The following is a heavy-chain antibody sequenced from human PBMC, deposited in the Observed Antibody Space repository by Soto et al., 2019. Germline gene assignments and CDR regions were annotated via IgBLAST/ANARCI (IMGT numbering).Heavy chain of an antibody. D-gene: IGHD1-26*01. J-gene: IGHJ4*02. Sequence: QVQLQESGPGLVKPSQTLSLTCTVSGCSISSGGYYWSWIRQHPGKGLEWIGYIYYSGSTYYNPSLNSRVTISVDTSKNQFSLKLSSVTAADTAVYYCARDRGPWTNFDYWGQGTLVTVSS. CDR3: ARDRGPWTNFDY. V-gene: IGHV4-31*03. CDR2: IYYSGST. CDR1: GCSISSGGYY.